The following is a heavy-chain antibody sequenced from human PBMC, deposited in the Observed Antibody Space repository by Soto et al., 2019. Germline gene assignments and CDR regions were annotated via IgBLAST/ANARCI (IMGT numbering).Heavy chain of an antibody. J-gene: IGHJ4*01. V-gene: IGHV3-15*07. CDR3: TTDSYSSIIVVRFDY. D-gene: IGHD3-22*01. Sequence: GGSLRLSCAASGFTFSNAWINWVRRAPGKGLEWVGRIKSKTDGGTPDYAAPVKGRFAISRDDSKNMVYLQMNSLETEDTGIYYCTTDSYSSIIVVRFDYWGHGTLVTVSS. CDR1: GFTFSNAW. CDR2: IKSKTDGGTP.